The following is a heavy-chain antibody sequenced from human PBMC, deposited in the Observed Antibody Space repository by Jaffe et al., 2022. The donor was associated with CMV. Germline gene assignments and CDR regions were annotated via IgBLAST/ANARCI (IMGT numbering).Heavy chain of an antibody. Sequence: EVLLVQSGAEVRKPGESLKISCKASGYSFTNYWIAWVRQMPGKGLEWMGIIYPGDSDTRYSPSFQGQVTISADKSISSAYLQWNSLRASDTAMYFCARFESAHSSGWFDYWGQGTLVTVSS. CDR3: ARFESAHSSGWFDY. V-gene: IGHV5-51*01. CDR1: GYSFTNYW. J-gene: IGHJ5*01. CDR2: IYPGDSDT. D-gene: IGHD6-25*01.